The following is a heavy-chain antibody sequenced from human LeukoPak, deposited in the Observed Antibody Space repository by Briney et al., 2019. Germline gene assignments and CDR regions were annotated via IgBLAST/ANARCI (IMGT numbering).Heavy chain of an antibody. V-gene: IGHV3-23*01. D-gene: IGHD3-16*02. CDR1: GFTFSSYA. J-gene: IGHJ4*02. CDR3: AKDLSGVNYDYVWGSYRYTINGFDY. Sequence: GGSLRLSCAASGFTFSSYAMSWVRQAPGKGLEWVSAIRGSGGSAYYADSVKGRFTISRDNSKNTLYLQMNSLRAEDTAVYYCAKDLSGVNYDYVWGSYRYTINGFDYWGQGTLVTVSS. CDR2: IRGSGGSA.